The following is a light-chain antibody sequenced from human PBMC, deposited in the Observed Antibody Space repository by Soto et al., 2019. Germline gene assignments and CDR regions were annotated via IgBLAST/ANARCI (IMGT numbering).Light chain of an antibody. CDR3: QQYDNLPGYT. CDR2: DAS. Sequence: DIQMTQSPSSLSASVGDRVTITCQARQDISNYLNWYQQKPGKAPKLLIYDASNLETGVPSRFSGSGSGTDFTFTISSLQPEDIATYYCQQYDNLPGYTFGQGTKLEIK. CDR1: QDISNY. V-gene: IGKV1-33*01. J-gene: IGKJ2*01.